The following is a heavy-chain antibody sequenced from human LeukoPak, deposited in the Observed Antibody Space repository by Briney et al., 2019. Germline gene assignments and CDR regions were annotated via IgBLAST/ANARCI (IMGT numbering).Heavy chain of an antibody. V-gene: IGHV3-21*01. CDR1: GFTFSSYS. CDR3: ARDRMELRAGDQSKTGDY. CDR2: ISSSSSYI. Sequence: GGSLRLSCAASGFTFSSYSMNWVRQAPGKGLEWVSSISSSSSYIYYADSVKGRFTISRDNAKNSLYLQMNSLRAEDTAVYYCARDRMELRAGDQSKTGDYWGQGTLVTVSS. D-gene: IGHD1-7*01. J-gene: IGHJ4*02.